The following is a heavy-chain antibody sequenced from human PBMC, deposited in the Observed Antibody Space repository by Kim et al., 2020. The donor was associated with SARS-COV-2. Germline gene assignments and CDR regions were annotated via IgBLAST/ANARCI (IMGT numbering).Heavy chain of an antibody. Sequence: NDFAVSVKSRITINPDPSKNQFSLQLNSVTPEDTAVYYCTRAVAGTGHFDYWGQGTLVTVSS. CDR3: TRAVAGTGHFDY. CDR2: N. J-gene: IGHJ4*02. D-gene: IGHD6-19*01. V-gene: IGHV6-1*01.